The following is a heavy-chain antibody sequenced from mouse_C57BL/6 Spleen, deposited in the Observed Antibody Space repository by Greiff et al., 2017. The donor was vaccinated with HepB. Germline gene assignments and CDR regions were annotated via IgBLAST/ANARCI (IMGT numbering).Heavy chain of an antibody. CDR2: INPYNGGT. CDR3: TRSYVYYAMDY. D-gene: IGHD1-1*01. V-gene: IGHV1-19*01. Sequence: EVQLQQSGPVLVKPGASVKMSCKASGYTFTDYYMNWVKQSHGKSLEWIGVINPYNGGTSYNQKFKGKATLTFDKSSSTAYMELNSLTSEDSAVYYSTRSYVYYAMDYWGQGTSVTVSS. CDR1: GYTFTDYY. J-gene: IGHJ4*01.